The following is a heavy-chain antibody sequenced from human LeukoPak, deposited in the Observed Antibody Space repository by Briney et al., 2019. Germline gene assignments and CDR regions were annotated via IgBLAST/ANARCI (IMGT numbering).Heavy chain of an antibody. J-gene: IGHJ3*02. CDR3: ARDRIIYGDYGDAFDI. V-gene: IGHV3-74*01. Sequence: GGSLRLSCAASGFTFSSYWMQWVRQAPGKGLVWVSRIISDGSTTNYADSVKGRFTISRDNAKNSLYLQMNSLRAEDTAVYFCARDRIIYGDYGDAFDIWGQGTMVAVSS. D-gene: IGHD4-17*01. CDR2: IISDGSTT. CDR1: GFTFSSYW.